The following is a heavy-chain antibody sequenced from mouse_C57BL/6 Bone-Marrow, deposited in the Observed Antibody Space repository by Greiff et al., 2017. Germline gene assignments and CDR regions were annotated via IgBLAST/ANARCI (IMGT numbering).Heavy chain of an antibody. V-gene: IGHV1-55*01. CDR3: ARQRRGWFAY. J-gene: IGHJ3*01. CDR1: GYTFTSYW. Sequence: QVQLQQPGAELVKPGASVKMSCKASGYTFTSYWITWVKQRPGQGLEWIGDIYPGSGSTNYNEKFKSKATLTVGTSSSTAYMQLSSLTSEDSAVYYCARQRRGWFAYGGQGTLVTVSA. CDR2: IYPGSGST.